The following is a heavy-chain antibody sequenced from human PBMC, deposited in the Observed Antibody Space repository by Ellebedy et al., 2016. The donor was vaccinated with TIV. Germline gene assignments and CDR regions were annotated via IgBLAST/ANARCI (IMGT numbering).Heavy chain of an antibody. Sequence: GSLRLXCTVSGGSISSSSYYWGWIRQPPGKGLEWTGSIYYSGSTYYNPSLKSRVTISVDTSKNQFSLKLSSVTAADTAVYYCARRNSYAITIDWFDPWGQGTLVTVSS. D-gene: IGHD3-3*01. V-gene: IGHV4-39*01. CDR1: GGSISSSSYY. CDR3: ARRNSYAITIDWFDP. CDR2: IYYSGST. J-gene: IGHJ5*02.